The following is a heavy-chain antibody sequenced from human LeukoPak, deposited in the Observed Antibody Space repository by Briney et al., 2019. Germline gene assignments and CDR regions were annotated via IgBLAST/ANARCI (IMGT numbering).Heavy chain of an antibody. V-gene: IGHV4-31*03. Sequence: PSETLSLTCIVSGGSIRSGGYYWNWIRQYPGKGLEWIGYIYYSGSTYYNPSLKSRVTISVDTSKNQLSLNLYSVTAADTAVYYCARDGGGYGVHADYFQDWGQGTVVTVSS. CDR3: ARDGGGYGVHADYFQD. CDR2: IYYSGST. J-gene: IGHJ1*01. D-gene: IGHD3-16*01. CDR1: GGSIRSGGYY.